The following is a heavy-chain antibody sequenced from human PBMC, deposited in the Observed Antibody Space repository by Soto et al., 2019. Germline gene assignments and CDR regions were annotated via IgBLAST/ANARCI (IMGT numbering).Heavy chain of an antibody. CDR1: GFTFSTYA. D-gene: IGHD1-7*01. J-gene: IGHJ5*02. CDR3: AKEENNWDYVRWFDP. Sequence: GGSLRLSCAASGFTFSTYAMSWVRQAPGKGLEWVSGIKASDSKTYYADSVKGRFTISRDNSKNTLYLQMNSLRAEDTAVYYCAKEENNWDYVRWFDPWGQGTLVTVSS. V-gene: IGHV3-23*01. CDR2: IKASDSKT.